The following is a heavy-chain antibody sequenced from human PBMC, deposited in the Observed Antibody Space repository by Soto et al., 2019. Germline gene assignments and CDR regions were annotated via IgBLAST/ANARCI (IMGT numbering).Heavy chain of an antibody. V-gene: IGHV3-30-3*01. D-gene: IGHD1-26*01. CDR1: GFTFGNSV. Sequence: QVQLVESGGGVVQPGRSLRLSCAASGFTFGNSVMHWARQAPGKGLEWVTFISYDGNNEYYADSVKGRLTISRDNSKSTLDLQMNSLRREDTGVYYCAREGGSDNGRGYLDHWGQGTLVTVSA. J-gene: IGHJ4*02. CDR2: ISYDGNNE. CDR3: AREGGSDNGRGYLDH.